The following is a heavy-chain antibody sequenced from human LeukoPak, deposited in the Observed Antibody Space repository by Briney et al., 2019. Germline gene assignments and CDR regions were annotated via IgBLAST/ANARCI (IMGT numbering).Heavy chain of an antibody. CDR1: GGSISSYY. Sequence: PSETLSLTCTVSGGSISSYYWSWIRQPPGKGLEWIGYIYYSGSTNYNPSLKSRVTISVDTSKNQFSLKLSSVTAADTAVYYCARREGSGGSLHWFDPWGQGTLVTVSS. J-gene: IGHJ5*02. V-gene: IGHV4-59*08. CDR2: IYYSGST. CDR3: ARREGSGGSLHWFDP. D-gene: IGHD2-15*01.